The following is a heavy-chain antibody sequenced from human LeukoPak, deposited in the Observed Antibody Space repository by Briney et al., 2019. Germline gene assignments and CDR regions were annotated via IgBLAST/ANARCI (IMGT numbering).Heavy chain of an antibody. Sequence: GGSLRLSCAASGYPFSTYGMHWVRQAPGKGLEWVAVISFDGSNKYYADSVKGRFTISRDNSKNTLYLQMNSLRAEDTAVYYCAKEADVQGYWDYWGQGTLVTVSS. D-gene: IGHD3-10*02. CDR3: AKEADVQGYWDY. CDR2: ISFDGSNK. J-gene: IGHJ4*02. V-gene: IGHV3-30*18. CDR1: GYPFSTYG.